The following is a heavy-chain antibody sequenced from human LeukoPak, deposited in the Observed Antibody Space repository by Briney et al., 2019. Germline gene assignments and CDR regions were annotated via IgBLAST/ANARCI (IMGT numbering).Heavy chain of an antibody. J-gene: IGHJ4*02. CDR2: IWYDGSNK. V-gene: IGHV3-33*06. D-gene: IGHD6-13*01. CDR1: GFTFSSYG. Sequence: GGSLRLSCAASGFTFSSYGMHWVRQAPGKGLEWVAVIWYDGSNKYYADSVKGRFTISRDNSKNTLHLQMNSLRADDTAVYYCAKGLESSIWYTLIDNWGQGTLVTVSS. CDR3: AKGLESSIWYTLIDN.